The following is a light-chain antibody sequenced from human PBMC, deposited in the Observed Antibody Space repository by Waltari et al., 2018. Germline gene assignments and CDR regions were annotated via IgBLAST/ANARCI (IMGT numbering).Light chain of an antibody. CDR2: DTS. Sequence: SWRGSQIVGMYLAWYQQSTGQPPRPLIYDTSPRATDIPDRFSGSESGTDCSLTISRLEREDFAVYYCQKYGTLPATFGQGTKVE. J-gene: IGKJ1*01. CDR1: QIVGMY. V-gene: IGKV3-20*01. CDR3: QKYGTLPAT.